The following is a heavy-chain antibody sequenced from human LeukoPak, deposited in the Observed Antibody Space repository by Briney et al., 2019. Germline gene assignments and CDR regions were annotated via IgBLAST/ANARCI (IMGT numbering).Heavy chain of an antibody. CDR2: ISAYNGNT. Sequence: GESLKISCKGSGYSFTSYWIGWVRQAPGQGLEWMGWISAYNGNTNYAQKLQGRVTMTTDASTSTAYMELRSLRSDDTAVYYCARGGEDIVVVPAAPLDYWGQGILVTVSS. V-gene: IGHV1-18*04. CDR3: ARGGEDIVVVPAAPLDY. D-gene: IGHD2-2*01. CDR1: GYSFTSYW. J-gene: IGHJ4*02.